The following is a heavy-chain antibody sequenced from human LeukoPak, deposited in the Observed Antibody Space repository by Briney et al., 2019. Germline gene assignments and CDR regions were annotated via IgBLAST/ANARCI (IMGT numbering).Heavy chain of an antibody. J-gene: IGHJ5*02. V-gene: IGHV3-21*01. CDR1: GFTFSSYS. D-gene: IGHD2-2*01. CDR2: ISSSSSYM. Sequence: GGSLRLSCAASGFTFSSYSMNWVRQAPGKGLEWVSSISSSSSYMYYADSVKGRFTISRDNAKNSLYLQMNSLRAEDTAVYYCARAVGDCSSTSCYGNWFDPWGQGTLVTVSS. CDR3: ARAVGDCSSTSCYGNWFDP.